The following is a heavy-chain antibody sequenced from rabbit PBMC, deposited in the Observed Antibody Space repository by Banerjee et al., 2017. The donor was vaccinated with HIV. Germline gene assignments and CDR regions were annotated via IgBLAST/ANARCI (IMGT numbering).Heavy chain of an antibody. V-gene: IGHV1S39*01. CDR1: GFDFSSYG. CDR3: ARDLGGDSDFDL. CDR2: IDPVFGST. D-gene: IGHD7-1*01. Sequence: QEQLVESGGGLVQPGGSLKLSCKASGFDFSSYGVSWVRQAPGKGLEWIGYIDPVFGSTYYASWAKGRFTISKTSSTTVTLQMTSLTAADTATYFCARDLGGDSDFDLWGQGTLVTVS. J-gene: IGHJ4*01.